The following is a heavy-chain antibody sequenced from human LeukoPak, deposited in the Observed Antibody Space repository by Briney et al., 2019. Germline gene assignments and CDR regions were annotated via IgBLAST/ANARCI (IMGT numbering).Heavy chain of an antibody. CDR1: GYTFTGYY. Sequence: GASVKVSCKASGYTFTGYYMHWVRQAPGQGLEWMGWINPNSGGTNYAQKFQGRVTMTRDTSISTAYMELSRLRSDDTAVYYCARGDYGDYSREGYYFDYWGQGTLVTVSS. CDR2: INPNSGGT. V-gene: IGHV1-2*02. D-gene: IGHD4-17*01. J-gene: IGHJ4*02. CDR3: ARGDYGDYSREGYYFDY.